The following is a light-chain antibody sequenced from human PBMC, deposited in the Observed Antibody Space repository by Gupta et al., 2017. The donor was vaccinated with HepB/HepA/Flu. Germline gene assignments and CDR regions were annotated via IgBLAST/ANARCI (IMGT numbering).Light chain of an antibody. CDR1: QSVSSSY. V-gene: IGKV3-20*01. J-gene: IGKJ2*01. Sequence: EIVLTQSPGTLSLSPGERATLSCRASQSVSSSYLAWYQQKPGQAPRLLIYGASSRATGISDRFSGSGSGTDFTLTISRREPEDFAVYYCQQYGSSPMHTFGQGTKLEIK. CDR3: QQYGSSPMHT. CDR2: GAS.